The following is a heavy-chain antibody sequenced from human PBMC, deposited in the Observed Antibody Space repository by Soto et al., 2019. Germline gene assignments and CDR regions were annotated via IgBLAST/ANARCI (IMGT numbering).Heavy chain of an antibody. CDR2: IGQDGSER. CDR1: GFTFSDSW. J-gene: IGHJ6*02. CDR3: SRRLEV. V-gene: IGHV3-7*03. Sequence: GGSLRLSCLASGFTFSDSWMDWVRQTPGKGLEWVANIGQDGSERYYVDSVKGRFTISRGNAKNSVYLQMTTLRADDTAVYYCSRRLEVWGQGTAVTVSS.